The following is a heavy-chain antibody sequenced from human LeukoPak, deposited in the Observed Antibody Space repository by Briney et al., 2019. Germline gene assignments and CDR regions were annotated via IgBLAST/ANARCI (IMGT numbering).Heavy chain of an antibody. J-gene: IGHJ6*03. CDR2: INPNSGGT. Sequence: ASVKVSCKASGYTFTSYYMHWVRQAPGQGLEWMGWINPNSGGTNYAQKFQGRVTMTRDTSISTAYMELSRLRSDDTAVYYCATRGGSSSWYLVGDYYYYMDVWGKGTTVTISS. D-gene: IGHD6-13*01. V-gene: IGHV1-2*02. CDR3: ATRGGSSSWYLVGDYYYYMDV. CDR1: GYTFTSYY.